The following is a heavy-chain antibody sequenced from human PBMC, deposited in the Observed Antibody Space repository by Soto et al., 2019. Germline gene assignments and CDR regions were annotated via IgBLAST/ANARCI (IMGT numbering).Heavy chain of an antibody. Sequence: QVQLQQWGAGLLKPSETLSLTCAVYGGSFSGYYWSWIRQPPGKGLEWLGEINHSGSTNYNPSLKSRVTISVDTSKNQFSLKLSSVTAADTAVYYCARGGTIAARLYYYYYMDVWGKGTTVTVSS. D-gene: IGHD6-6*01. CDR1: GGSFSGYY. V-gene: IGHV4-34*01. CDR2: INHSGST. CDR3: ARGGTIAARLYYYYYMDV. J-gene: IGHJ6*03.